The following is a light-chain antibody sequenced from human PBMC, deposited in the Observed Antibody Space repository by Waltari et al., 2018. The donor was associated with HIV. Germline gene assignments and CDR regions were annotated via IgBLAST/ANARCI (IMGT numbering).Light chain of an antibody. CDR1: QSISTL. J-gene: IGKJ3*01. CDR3: QQYNTFG. CDR2: RAS. V-gene: IGKV1-5*03. Sequence: DIQMTQSPSTLSASIGDRVTITCRASQSISTLLAWYQQKPGKAPKLLIYRASTLESGVPSRFSGSGSGTDFTLTISSLQPDDFATYHCQQYNTFGFGPGTKVDIK.